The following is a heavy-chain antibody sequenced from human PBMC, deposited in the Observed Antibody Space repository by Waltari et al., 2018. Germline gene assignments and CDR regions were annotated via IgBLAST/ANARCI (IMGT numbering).Heavy chain of an antibody. CDR1: GFTFSGYT. CDR3: ARVVVAATATFDL. Sequence: EVLLVESGGGLAKPGGSLRLSCASSGFTFSGYTMNWLRQAPGKGPQWVSSISGSGDYIYYAESVRGRFFTTRDNDKDSLYLEMNSLRAEDTAMYYCARVVVAATATFDLWGQGTQVIVSS. CDR2: ISGSGDYI. J-gene: IGHJ4*02. D-gene: IGHD2-15*01. V-gene: IGHV3-21*02.